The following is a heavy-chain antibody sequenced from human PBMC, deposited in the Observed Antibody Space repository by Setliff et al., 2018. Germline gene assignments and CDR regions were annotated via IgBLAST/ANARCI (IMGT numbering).Heavy chain of an antibody. CDR3: ARDREYCSRTSCYIDY. D-gene: IGHD2-2*02. J-gene: IGHJ4*02. Sequence: ASVKVSCKASGYSLSTYAMHWVRQAPGQRLEWMGWINGGNGNTKYSQKFQGRITITRDTSASTAYMEMSSLRSEDTAVYYCARDREYCSRTSCYIDYWGQGALVTVSS. CDR2: INGGNGNT. V-gene: IGHV1-3*01. CDR1: GYSLSTYA.